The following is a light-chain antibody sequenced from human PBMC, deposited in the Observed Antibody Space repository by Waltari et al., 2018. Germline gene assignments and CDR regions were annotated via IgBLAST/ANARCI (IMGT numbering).Light chain of an antibody. V-gene: IGKV1-5*03. CDR2: KAS. CDR1: QSVSSG. J-gene: IGKJ1*01. Sequence: DIQMTQFPSTLSASVGDRVTITCRASQSVSSGLAWYQQKPGKAHKLLIYKASTLEGGVPSRFSGSGSGTEFTLTISSLQPDDFATYYCQQYNTYSTFGQGTKVDIK. CDR3: QQYNTYST.